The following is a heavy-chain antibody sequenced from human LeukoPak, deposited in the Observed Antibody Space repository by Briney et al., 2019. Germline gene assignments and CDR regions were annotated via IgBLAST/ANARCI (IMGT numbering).Heavy chain of an antibody. CDR2: IYHSGST. CDR3: ARGDYVGAFDI. Sequence: PSETLSLTCTVSGYSISSGYYWGWIRQPPGKGLEWIGSIYHSGSTYYNPSLKSRVTISVDTSKNRFSLKLSSVTAADTAVYYCARGDYVGAFDIWGQGTMVTVSS. V-gene: IGHV4-38-2*02. J-gene: IGHJ3*02. CDR1: GYSISSGYY. D-gene: IGHD4-17*01.